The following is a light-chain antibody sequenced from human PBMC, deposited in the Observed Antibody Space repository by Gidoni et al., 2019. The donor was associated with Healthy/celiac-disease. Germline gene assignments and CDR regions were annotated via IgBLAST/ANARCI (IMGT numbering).Light chain of an antibody. CDR2: DAP. CDR1: QSVSSY. J-gene: IGKJ3*01. V-gene: IGKV3-11*01. Sequence: EIVLTQSPATLSWSPGERPTLSCRASQSVSSYLAWYQQQPGQAPRLLIYDAPNRATGLPARFSGRGSGTDFTLTIRSLEPEDFAVYYCQQRSNWPLFTFGPGTKVDIK. CDR3: QQRSNWPLFT.